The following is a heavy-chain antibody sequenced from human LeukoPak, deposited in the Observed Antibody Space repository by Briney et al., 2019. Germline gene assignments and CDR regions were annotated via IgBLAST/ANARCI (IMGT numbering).Heavy chain of an antibody. D-gene: IGHD6-19*01. CDR1: GFTFSSYA. J-gene: IGHJ3*02. CDR2: ISSSGSTI. Sequence: GGSLRLSCAASGFTFSSYAMNWVRQAPGKGLEWVSSISSSGSTIYYADSVKGRFTISRDNAKNSLYLQMNSLRAEDTAVYYCARGVAVAADAFDIWGQGTMVTVSS. V-gene: IGHV3-48*04. CDR3: ARGVAVAADAFDI.